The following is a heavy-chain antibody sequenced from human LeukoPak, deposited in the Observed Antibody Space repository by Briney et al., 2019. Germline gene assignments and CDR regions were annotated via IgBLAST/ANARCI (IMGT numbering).Heavy chain of an antibody. CDR1: GFTFSSYG. CDR3: ARGYSYVADFDY. J-gene: IGHJ4*02. V-gene: IGHV3-30*02. D-gene: IGHD5-18*01. CDR2: IRYDGSNK. Sequence: PGGSLRLSCAASGFTFSSYGMHWVRQAPGKGLEWVAFIRYDGSNKYYADSVKGRFTISRDNSKNTLYLQMNSLRAEDTAVYYCARGYSYVADFDYWGQGTLVTLSS.